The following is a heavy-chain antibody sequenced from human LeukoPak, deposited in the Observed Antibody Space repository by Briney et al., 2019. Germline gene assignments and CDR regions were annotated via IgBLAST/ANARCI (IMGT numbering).Heavy chain of an antibody. CDR1: GGSISSSNW. Sequence: SETLCLTCAVSGGSISSSNWWSWVRQPPGKGLEWIGEIYHSGSTNYNPSLKSRVTISVDKSKNQFSLKLSSVTAADTAVYYCARCYGSGSLGAFDIWGQGTMVTVSS. CDR3: ARCYGSGSLGAFDI. J-gene: IGHJ3*02. D-gene: IGHD3-10*01. CDR2: IYHSGST. V-gene: IGHV4-4*02.